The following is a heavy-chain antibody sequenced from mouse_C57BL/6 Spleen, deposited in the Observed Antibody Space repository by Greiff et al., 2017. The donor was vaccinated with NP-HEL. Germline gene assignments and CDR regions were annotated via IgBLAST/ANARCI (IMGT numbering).Heavy chain of an antibody. CDR1: GYTFTEYT. V-gene: IGHV1-62-2*01. J-gene: IGHJ2*01. D-gene: IGHD2-4*01. Sequence: QVQLQQSGAELVKPGASVKLSCKASGYTFTEYTIHWVKQRSGQGLEWIGWFYPGSGSIKYNEKFKDKATLTADKSSSTVYMELSRLTSEDSAVYFCARHEERVYDYSYYFDYWGQGTTLTVSS. CDR2: FYPGSGSI. CDR3: ARHEERVYDYSYYFDY.